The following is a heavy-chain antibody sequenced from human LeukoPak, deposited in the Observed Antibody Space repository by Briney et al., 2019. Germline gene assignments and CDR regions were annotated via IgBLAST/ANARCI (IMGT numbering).Heavy chain of an antibody. V-gene: IGHV1-69*05. J-gene: IGHJ5*02. CDR2: IIPIFGTA. D-gene: IGHD1-7*01. CDR1: GGTFSSYA. Sequence: APVTVSCKASGGTFSSYAISWVRQAPGQGLEWMGGIIPIFGTANYAQKFQGRVTITTDESTSTAYMELSSLRSEDTAVYYCARDQLELRGNWFDPWGQGTLVTGSS. CDR3: ARDQLELRGNWFDP.